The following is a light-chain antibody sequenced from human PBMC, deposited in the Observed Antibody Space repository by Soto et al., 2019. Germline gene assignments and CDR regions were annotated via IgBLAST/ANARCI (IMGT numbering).Light chain of an antibody. CDR3: QQDDNWPPYT. J-gene: IGKJ2*01. V-gene: IGKV3-15*01. CDR2: GAS. CDR1: QSVSSN. Sequence: ETVMTQSPATLSVSPGERATLSCRASQSVSSNLAWYQQKPGQAPRLLIYGASTRATGISGRFSGSGSGTEFTLTISSLQSEDFAVYYCQQDDNWPPYTFGQGTKLEIK.